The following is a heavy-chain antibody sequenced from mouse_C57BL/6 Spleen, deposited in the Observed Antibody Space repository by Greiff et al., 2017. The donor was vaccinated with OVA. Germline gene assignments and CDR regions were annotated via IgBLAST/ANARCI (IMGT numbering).Heavy chain of an antibody. D-gene: IGHD1-1*02. J-gene: IGHJ1*03. Sequence: EVKVVESGGGLVQPGGSMKLSCVASGFTFSNYWMNWVRQSPEKGLEWVAQIRLKSDNYATHYAESVKGRFTISRDDSKSSVYLQMNNLRAEDTGIYYCTGGGGYWYFDVWGTGTTVTVSS. CDR2: IRLKSDNYAT. V-gene: IGHV6-3*01. CDR1: GFTFSNYW. CDR3: TGGGGYWYFDV.